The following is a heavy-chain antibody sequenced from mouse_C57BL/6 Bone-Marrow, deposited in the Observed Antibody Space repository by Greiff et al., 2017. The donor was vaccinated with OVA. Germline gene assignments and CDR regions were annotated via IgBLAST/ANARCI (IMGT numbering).Heavy chain of an antibody. V-gene: IGHV1-63*01. CDR1: GYTFTNYW. CDR3: ARGKDDNYFDY. Sequence: VKLQQSGAELVRPGTSVKMSCKASGYTFTNYWIGWAKQRPGHGLEWIGDIYPGGGYTNYNEKFKGKATLTADKSSSTAYMQFSSLTSEDSAIYYCARGKDDNYFDYWGQGTTLTVSS. J-gene: IGHJ2*01. D-gene: IGHD2-12*01. CDR2: IYPGGGYT.